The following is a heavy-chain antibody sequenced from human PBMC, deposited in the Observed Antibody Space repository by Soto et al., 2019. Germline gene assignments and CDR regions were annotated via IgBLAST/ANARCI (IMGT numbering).Heavy chain of an antibody. CDR1: GGTFSSHG. D-gene: IGHD2-15*01. CDR2: RIPLFGIT. J-gene: IGHJ4*02. CDR3: ASERGYGLVN. V-gene: IGHV1-69*12. Sequence: QVQLVQSGAEVTKPGSSVKVSCKASGGTFSSHGFNWVRQAPGQGLEWMGGRIPLFGITNHTQTLQDRISITAGASTTTAYMELRGLRSDDSAVYYCASERGYGLVNSGQGTLLTVSS.